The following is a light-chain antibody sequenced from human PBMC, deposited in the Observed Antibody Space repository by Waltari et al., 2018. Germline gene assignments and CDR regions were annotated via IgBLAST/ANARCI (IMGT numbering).Light chain of an antibody. CDR3: AAWDESLSGVI. J-gene: IGLJ2*01. V-gene: IGLV1-47*01. CDR2: KND. Sequence: QSMLTQPPSVSGTPGQRVTISCSGRTSNIVRTYVYWYQQFPGMAPKLLIYKNDQRPSGVPDRFSGSKSGTSASLAISGLRSDDEAEYFCAAWDESLSGVIFGGGTKLTVL. CDR1: TSNIVRTY.